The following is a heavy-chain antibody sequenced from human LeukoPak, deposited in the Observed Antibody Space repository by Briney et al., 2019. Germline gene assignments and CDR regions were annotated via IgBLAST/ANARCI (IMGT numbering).Heavy chain of an antibody. J-gene: IGHJ3*02. CDR3: AREVPGAMNAFDI. D-gene: IGHD2-2*01. Sequence: GGPLRLSCAASGFTFSNYWMTWVRQAPGKGLERVANIKEDGSDRYYGDSVRGRFIISRDNAKNSLYLQMDSLRAEDTALYYCAREVPGAMNAFDIWGQGTMVTVSS. V-gene: IGHV3-7*01. CDR2: IKEDGSDR. CDR1: GFTFSNYW.